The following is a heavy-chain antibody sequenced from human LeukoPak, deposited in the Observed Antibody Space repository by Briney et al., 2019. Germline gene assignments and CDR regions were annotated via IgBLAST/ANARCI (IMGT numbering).Heavy chain of an antibody. CDR1: GFTFSRYI. CDR3: ARESITLVRGDSGFDY. D-gene: IGHD3-10*01. J-gene: IGHJ4*02. Sequence: TGGSLRLSCAASGFTFSRYIMNWVRQAPGKGLEWVSYISSSSSTIDYADSVKGRLTTSGDNAKNSLYLQMNSLRAEDTAVYYCARESITLVRGDSGFDYWGQGTLVTVSS. V-gene: IGHV3-48*04. CDR2: ISSSSSTI.